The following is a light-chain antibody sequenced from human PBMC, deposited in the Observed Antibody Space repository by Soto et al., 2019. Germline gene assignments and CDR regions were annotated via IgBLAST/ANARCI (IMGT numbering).Light chain of an antibody. CDR3: TSYTSSITSGV. CDR1: SSDVGGYNY. Sequence: QSALTQPASVSGSPGQSITISCTGTSSDVGGYNYVSWYQQHPGKAPKLMIYEVTNRPSGVSNRFSGSKSGNTASLTISGLQAEDEADYYCTSYTSSITSGVFGGGTKVTVL. CDR2: EVT. J-gene: IGLJ3*02. V-gene: IGLV2-14*03.